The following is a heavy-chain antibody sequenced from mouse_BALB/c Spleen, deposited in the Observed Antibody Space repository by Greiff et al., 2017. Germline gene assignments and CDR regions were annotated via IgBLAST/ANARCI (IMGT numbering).Heavy chain of an antibody. CDR2: ISSGGSYT. CDR1: GFTLSSYG. V-gene: IGHV5-6*01. J-gene: IGHJ4*01. CDR3: ARHSADSSGYVRAMDY. D-gene: IGHD3-2*01. Sequence: EVKLVESGGDLVKPGGSLKLSCAASGFTLSSYGMSWVRQTPDKRLEWVATISSGGSYTYYPDSVKGRFTISRDNAKNTLYLQMSSLKSEDTAMYYCARHSADSSGYVRAMDYWGQGTSVTVSS.